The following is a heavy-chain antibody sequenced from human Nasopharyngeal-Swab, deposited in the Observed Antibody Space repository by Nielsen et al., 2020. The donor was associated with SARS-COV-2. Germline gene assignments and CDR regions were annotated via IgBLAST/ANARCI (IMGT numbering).Heavy chain of an antibody. D-gene: IGHD3-16*01. Sequence: SLVPSCAIPGARLHHARAALDWDPPSPSEGLELLGRTYYRSEWYNEYAASVTSRITTKPDPYTNQFSLQLNAVTAEYTAVYYCARDEGAHNSWGQGTLVTVSS. CDR3: ARDEGAHNS. J-gene: IGHJ4*02. CDR1: GARLHHARAA. V-gene: IGHV6-1*01. CDR2: TYYRSEWYN.